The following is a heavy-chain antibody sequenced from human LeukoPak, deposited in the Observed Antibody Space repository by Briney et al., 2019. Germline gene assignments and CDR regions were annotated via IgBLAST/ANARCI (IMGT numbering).Heavy chain of an antibody. CDR3: ARINYDYVWGSYRYTFDY. CDR2: IYYSGST. J-gene: IGHJ4*02. V-gene: IGHV4-59*01. Sequence: SETLSLTCTVSGGSISSYYWSWIRQPPGKGLEWIGYIYYSGSTNYNPSLKSRVTISVDTSKNQFSLKLRSVTAADTAVYYCARINYDYVWGSYRYTFDYWGQGTLVTVSS. CDR1: GGSISSYY. D-gene: IGHD3-16*02.